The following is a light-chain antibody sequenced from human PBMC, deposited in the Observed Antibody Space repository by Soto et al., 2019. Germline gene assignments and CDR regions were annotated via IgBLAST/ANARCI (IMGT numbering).Light chain of an antibody. CDR3: QQYGSSPMYT. Sequence: EVVLPQSPGTLSLFPGERATLSCRASQSVSNNYVAWYQQRPGQAPRLLIYGASIRATGIPDRFSGSGSGTDFSLTVSRLEPEDFAVYYCQQYGSSPMYTFGQGTRLEIK. CDR1: QSVSNNY. CDR2: GAS. J-gene: IGKJ2*01. V-gene: IGKV3-20*01.